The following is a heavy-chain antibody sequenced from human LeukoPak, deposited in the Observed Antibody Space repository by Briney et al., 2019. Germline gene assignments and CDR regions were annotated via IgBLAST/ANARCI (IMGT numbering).Heavy chain of an antibody. CDR2: ISGSGGST. V-gene: IGHV3-23*01. Sequence: LPGGSLRLSCAASGFTFSSYAMSWVRQAPGKGLEWVSAISGSGGSTYYADSVKGRFTISRDNSKNTLYLQMNSLRAEDTAVYYCAKGEAYDFWSGHYNYWGQGTLVTVS. CDR3: AKGEAYDFWSGHYNY. D-gene: IGHD3-3*01. CDR1: GFTFSSYA. J-gene: IGHJ4*02.